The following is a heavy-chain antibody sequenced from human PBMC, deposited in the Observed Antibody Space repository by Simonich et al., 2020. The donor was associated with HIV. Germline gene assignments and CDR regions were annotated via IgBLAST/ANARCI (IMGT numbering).Heavy chain of an antibody. D-gene: IGHD3-16*01. J-gene: IGHJ4*02. V-gene: IGHV3-30*07. CDR3: ASGGSISSVWADDY. Sequence: QVQLVESGGGVVQPGRSLRLSCAASGFTFSSYAMHWVRQAPGKGLEWVAVISYDGSNKYYADSVKGRFTISRDKSKNTLYLQMNSLRAEDTAVYYCASGGSISSVWADDYWGQGTLVTVSS. CDR1: GFTFSSYA. CDR2: ISYDGSNK.